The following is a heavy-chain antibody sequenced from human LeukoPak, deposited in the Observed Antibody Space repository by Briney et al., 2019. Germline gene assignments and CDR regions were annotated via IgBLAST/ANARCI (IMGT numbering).Heavy chain of an antibody. D-gene: IGHD3-3*01. J-gene: IGHJ4*02. Sequence: EPGGSLRLSCAASGFTFNIYWMSWVRQAPVKGLEWVANIKQDGSEKYYVDSVKGRFTLSRDNAKNSLYLQMNSLRAEDTAVYYCARDGGPLDYWGRGILVTVSS. CDR3: ARDGGPLDY. V-gene: IGHV3-7*01. CDR1: GFTFNIYW. CDR2: IKQDGSEK.